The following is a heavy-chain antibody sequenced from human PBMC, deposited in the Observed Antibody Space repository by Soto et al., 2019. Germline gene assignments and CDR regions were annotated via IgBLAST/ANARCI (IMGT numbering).Heavy chain of an antibody. CDR2: INDSGST. D-gene: IGHD3-16*01. Sequence: SETLSLTCAVSGGSFRGYFWSWIRQSPDKGLEWIGEINDSGSTDYNPSFKSRLTISVDTSKSQISLTLTSVTAADSAVYYCQGGDFWGQGTRVTVSS. CDR1: GGSFRGYF. V-gene: IGHV4-34*01. J-gene: IGHJ4*02. CDR3: QGGDF.